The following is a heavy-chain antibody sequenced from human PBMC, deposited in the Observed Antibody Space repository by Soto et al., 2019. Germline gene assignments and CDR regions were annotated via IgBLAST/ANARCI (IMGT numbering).Heavy chain of an antibody. CDR3: ARDQSGFYYYYYXMDV. Sequence: GASVKVSCKASGYTFTGYYMHWVRQAPGQGLEWMGWINPNSGGTNYAQKFQGRVTMTRDTSISTDYMELSRLRSDETAVYYCARDQSGFYYYYYXMDVWGQGTTVTVSS. D-gene: IGHD3-3*01. V-gene: IGHV1-2*02. CDR1: GYTFTGYY. CDR2: INPNSGGT. J-gene: IGHJ6*02.